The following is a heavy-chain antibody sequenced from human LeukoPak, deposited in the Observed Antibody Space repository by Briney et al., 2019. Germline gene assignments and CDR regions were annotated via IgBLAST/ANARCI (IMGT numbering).Heavy chain of an antibody. J-gene: IGHJ6*03. D-gene: IGHD3-22*01. CDR3: ARGLPRYDSSGYYGVGYYYYMDV. V-gene: IGHV4-59*10. Sequence: PETLSLTCAVYGGSFSGYYWSWIRQPAGKGLEWIGRIYTSGSTNYNPSLKSRVTMSVDTSKNQFSLKLSSVTAADTAVYYCARGLPRYDSSGYYGVGYYYYMDVWGKGTTVTISS. CDR1: GGSFSGYY. CDR2: IYTSGST.